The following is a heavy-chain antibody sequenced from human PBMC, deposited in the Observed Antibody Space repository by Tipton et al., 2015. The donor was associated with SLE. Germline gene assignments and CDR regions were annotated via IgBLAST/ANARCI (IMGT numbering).Heavy chain of an antibody. CDR3: ARHARWFSSSWSHFDY. V-gene: IGHV4-39*01. CDR2: IFYSGSP. D-gene: IGHD6-13*01. Sequence: TLSLTCTVSNGSISSSNYYWGWIRQPPGKGLEWIGSIFYSGSPYYNPSLKSRVTMSVDTSKNQFSLNLNSVTAADTAVYYCARHARWFSSSWSHFDYWGQGTRVTVSS. CDR1: NGSISSSNYY. J-gene: IGHJ4*02.